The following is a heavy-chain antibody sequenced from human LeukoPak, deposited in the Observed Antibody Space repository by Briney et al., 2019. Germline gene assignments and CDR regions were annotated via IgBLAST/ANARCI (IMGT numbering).Heavy chain of an antibody. CDR3: ARDDSSGDYYDNFDY. Sequence: QPGRSLRLSCAASGFTFSTYGMHWVRQAPGKGLEWVALIWHDGSKKYYAASVKGRFTISRDNSKNTLHLQMNSLRAEDTAVYYCARDDSSGDYYDNFDYWGQGTLVTVSS. V-gene: IGHV3-33*01. CDR2: IWHDGSKK. J-gene: IGHJ4*02. CDR1: GFTFSTYG. D-gene: IGHD3-22*01.